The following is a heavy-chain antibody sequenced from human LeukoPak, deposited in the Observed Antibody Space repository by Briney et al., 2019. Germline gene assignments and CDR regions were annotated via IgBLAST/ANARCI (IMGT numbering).Heavy chain of an antibody. CDR2: ISSSSSYI. V-gene: IGHV3-21*01. Sequence: PGGSLRLSCAASGFTFSSYSMNWVRQAPGKGLEWGSSISSSSSYIYYADSVKGRFTISRDNAKNSLYLQMNSLRAEDTAVYYCARNYVQWELQPDDYWGQGTLVTVSS. CDR3: ARNYVQWELQPDDY. D-gene: IGHD1-26*01. J-gene: IGHJ4*02. CDR1: GFTFSSYS.